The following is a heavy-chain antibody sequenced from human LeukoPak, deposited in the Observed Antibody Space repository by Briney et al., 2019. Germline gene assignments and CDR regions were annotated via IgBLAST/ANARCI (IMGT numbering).Heavy chain of an antibody. J-gene: IGHJ6*02. V-gene: IGHV3-48*02. CDR2: ISSSSSTI. Sequence: GGSLRLSCAASGYTLSRSGMNWVRQAPGKGLEWVSFISSSSSTIYYTDSVKGRFTISRDNAKNSLYLQMNSLRDEDTAMYYCAEFGMDVWGQGTTVTVSS. CDR1: GYTLSRSG. CDR3: AEFGMDV.